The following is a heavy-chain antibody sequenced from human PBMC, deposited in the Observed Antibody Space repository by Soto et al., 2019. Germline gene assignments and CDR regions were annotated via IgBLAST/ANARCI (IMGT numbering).Heavy chain of an antibody. CDR3: ARTPESAHHDY. V-gene: IGHV1-2*02. CDR1: GYTFTDYY. D-gene: IGHD6-6*01. CDR2: INPKTGST. Sequence: QVQLVQSGAEVKMPGASVKVSCKASGYTFTDYYVHWVRQAPGQGLEWVAWINPKTGSTHYAQKFQGSVTMIRDTSINTAYMEVTSLTSDDTAVYYCARTPESAHHDYWGQGTLVTVSS. J-gene: IGHJ4*02.